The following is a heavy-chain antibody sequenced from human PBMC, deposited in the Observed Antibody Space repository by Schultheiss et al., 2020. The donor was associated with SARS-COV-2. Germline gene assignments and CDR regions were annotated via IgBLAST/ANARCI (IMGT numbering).Heavy chain of an antibody. CDR2: IYYSGST. J-gene: IGHJ6*02. CDR3: ARAPDYGDYVVQGVDV. Sequence: SETLSLTCTVSGGSISSYYWSWIRQPPGKGLEWIGYIYYSGSTNYNPSLKSRVTISVDTSKNQFSLRLTSVTAADTAVYYCARAPDYGDYVVQGVDVWGQGATVTVSS. D-gene: IGHD4-17*01. CDR1: GGSISSYY. V-gene: IGHV4-59*12.